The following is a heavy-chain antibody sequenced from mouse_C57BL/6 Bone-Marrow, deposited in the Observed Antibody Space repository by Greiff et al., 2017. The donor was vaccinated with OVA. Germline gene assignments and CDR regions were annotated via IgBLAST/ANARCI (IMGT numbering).Heavy chain of an antibody. J-gene: IGHJ2*01. CDR1: GYTFTSYW. Sequence: VQLQQSGAELVKPGASVKMSCKASGYTFTSYWITWVKQRPGQGLEWIGDIYPGSGSTNYNEKFKSKATLTVDTSSSTAYMQLSSLTSEDSAVYYCAREGNYYGGSCSFDYWGQGTALTVSS. D-gene: IGHD1-1*02. V-gene: IGHV1-55*01. CDR3: AREGNYYGGSCSFDY. CDR2: IYPGSGST.